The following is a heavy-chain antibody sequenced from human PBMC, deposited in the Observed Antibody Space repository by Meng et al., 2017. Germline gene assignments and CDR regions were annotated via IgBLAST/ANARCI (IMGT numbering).Heavy chain of an antibody. V-gene: IGHV3-21*01. CDR3: ARGGTYYYDSSGTDAFDI. Sequence: GESLKISCAASGFTFSSYSMNWVRQAPGKGLEWVSSISSSSSYIYYADSVKGRFTISRDNAKNSLYLQMNSLRAEDTAVYYCARGGTYYYDSSGTDAFDIWGQGTMVTVSS. J-gene: IGHJ3*02. CDR1: GFTFSSYS. D-gene: IGHD3-22*01. CDR2: ISSSSSYI.